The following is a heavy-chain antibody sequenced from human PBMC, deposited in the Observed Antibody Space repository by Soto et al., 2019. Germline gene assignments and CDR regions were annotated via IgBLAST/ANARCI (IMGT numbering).Heavy chain of an antibody. CDR1: GGSITSSSHF. V-gene: IGHV4-39*01. J-gene: IGHJ5*02. D-gene: IGHD6-25*01. Sequence: SETLSLTCSASGGSITSSSHFWGWVRQPPGKGLEWIGTIYFTGNTYYTPSLKSRLTMSIGTSKNEFSLRLNSVTAADTAVYYCAGQTFTIAAASYGRSNWFDPWGPGTLGTVS. CDR3: AGQTFTIAAASYGRSNWFDP. CDR2: IYFTGNT.